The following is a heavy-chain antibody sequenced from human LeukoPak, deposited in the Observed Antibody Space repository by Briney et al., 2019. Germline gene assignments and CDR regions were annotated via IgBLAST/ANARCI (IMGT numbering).Heavy chain of an antibody. J-gene: IGHJ4*02. CDR2: ISAYNGNT. CDR3: ARDDWLGYCSGGSCLVDY. D-gene: IGHD2-15*01. V-gene: IGHV1-18*01. Sequence: GASVKVSCKASGYTFTSYGISWVRQAPGQGLEWTGWISAYNGNTNYAQKLQGRVTMTTDTSTSTAYMELRSLRSDDTAVYYCARDDWLGYCSGGSCLVDYWGQGTLVTVSS. CDR1: GYTFTSYG.